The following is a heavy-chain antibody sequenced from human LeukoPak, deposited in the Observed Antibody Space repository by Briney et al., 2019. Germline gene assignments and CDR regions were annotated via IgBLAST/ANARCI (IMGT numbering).Heavy chain of an antibody. V-gene: IGHV3-23*01. D-gene: IGHD3-10*01. CDR1: GFTFRSYA. CDR3: AKDWPYYGSASPLDY. CDR2: ITGGGDTT. Sequence: GGSLRLSCAASGFTFRSYAMTWVGQAAGKGVEGVSGITGGGDTTYYADSVKGRFTISRDNSKNTLYLQMNSLRAEDTAVYYCAKDWPYYGSASPLDYWGQGTLVTVSS. J-gene: IGHJ4*02.